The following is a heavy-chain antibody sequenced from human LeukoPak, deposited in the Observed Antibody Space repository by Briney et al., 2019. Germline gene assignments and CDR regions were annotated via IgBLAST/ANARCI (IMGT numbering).Heavy chain of an antibody. CDR2: INPSGGST. Sequence: GASVKVSCKASGYTFTSYDINWVRQATGQGLEWMGIINPSGGSTSYAQKFQGRVTMTRDTSTSTAYMELSSLRSEDTAVYYCARFPNTAMVMGLEYYYYGMDVWGQGTTVTVSS. CDR1: GYTFTSYD. J-gene: IGHJ6*02. CDR3: ARFPNTAMVMGLEYYYYGMDV. V-gene: IGHV1-46*01. D-gene: IGHD5-18*01.